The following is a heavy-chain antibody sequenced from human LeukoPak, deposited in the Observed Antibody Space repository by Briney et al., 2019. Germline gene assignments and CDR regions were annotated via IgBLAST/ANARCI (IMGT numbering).Heavy chain of an antibody. V-gene: IGHV4-34*01. CDR2: INHSGST. CDR1: GGSFSGYY. CDR3: ASPSDSLVY. D-gene: IGHD3-22*01. J-gene: IGHJ1*01. Sequence: PSETLSLTCAVYGGSFSGYYWSWIRQPPGKGLEWIGEINHSGSTNYNPSLKSRVTISVDTSKNQFSLKLSSVTAADTAVYYCASPSDSLVYWGQGTLVSVSS.